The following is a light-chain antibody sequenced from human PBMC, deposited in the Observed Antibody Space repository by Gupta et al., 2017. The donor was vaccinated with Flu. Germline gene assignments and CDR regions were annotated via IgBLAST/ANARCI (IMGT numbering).Light chain of an antibody. CDR1: QSLLHSNGYNY. Sequence: VTPGEPASISCRSSQSLLHSNGYNYLHWYLHKPLQSPQLLIYLGSNRASGVPDRFSHSGSVTDFTLKISIVVAEHVGVYYCMQALQTPRTFGPWTRLEI. J-gene: IGKJ5*01. V-gene: IGKV2-28*01. CDR2: LGS. CDR3: MQALQTPRT.